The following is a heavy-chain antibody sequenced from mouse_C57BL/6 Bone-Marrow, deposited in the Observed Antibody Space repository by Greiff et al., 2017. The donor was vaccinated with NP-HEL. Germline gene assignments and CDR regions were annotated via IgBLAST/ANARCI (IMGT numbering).Heavy chain of an antibody. V-gene: IGHV1-81*01. D-gene: IGHD1-1*01. J-gene: IGHJ2*01. Sequence: VKLQESGAELARPGASVKLSCKASGYTFTSYGISWVKQRPGQGLEWIGEIYPRSGNTYYNEKFKGKATLTADKSSSTAYMELRSLTSEDSAVYFCARNHYYGSSYHYFDYWGQGTTLTVSS. CDR2: IYPRSGNT. CDR3: ARNHYYGSSYHYFDY. CDR1: GYTFTSYG.